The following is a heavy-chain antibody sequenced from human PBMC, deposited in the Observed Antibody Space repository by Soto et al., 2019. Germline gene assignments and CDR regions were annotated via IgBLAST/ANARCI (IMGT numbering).Heavy chain of an antibody. J-gene: IGHJ2*01. V-gene: IGHV1-69*02. CDR2: IIPVLDLS. D-gene: IGHD1-26*01. Sequence: QVQLVQSGAEVQKPGSSVKVSCKASGGTFTDYTISWVRQAPGQGVEWMGRIIPVLDLSNYAQKFQGRVTITADKSTTTSYMELSGLPSEDTAVYYCAKKLGPSAFDLWGRGTLVTVSS. CDR1: GGTFTDYT. CDR3: AKKLGPSAFDL.